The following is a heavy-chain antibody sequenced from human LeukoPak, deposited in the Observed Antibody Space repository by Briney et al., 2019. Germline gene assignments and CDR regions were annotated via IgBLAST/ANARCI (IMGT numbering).Heavy chain of an antibody. CDR3: ARAHHREYSRLDY. D-gene: IGHD5-18*01. CDR1: GFTFSSYE. Sequence: PGGSLRLACAASGFTFSSYEMNWVRQAPGKGLEWVSYISSSGSTIYYADSVKGRFTISRDNAKNTLYLQMNSLRAEDTAVYYCARAHHREYSRLDYWGQGTLVTVSS. V-gene: IGHV3-48*03. J-gene: IGHJ4*02. CDR2: ISSSGSTI.